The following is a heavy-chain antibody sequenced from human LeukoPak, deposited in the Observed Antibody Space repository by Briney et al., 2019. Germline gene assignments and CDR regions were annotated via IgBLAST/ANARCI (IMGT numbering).Heavy chain of an antibody. J-gene: IGHJ4*02. D-gene: IGHD6-19*01. V-gene: IGHV3-23*01. CDR3: ANRSVGYSSGWYPG. CDR2: ISVNGSNT. CDR1: GFTFSSYS. Sequence: PGGSLRLSCAASGFTFSSYSMSWVRQAPGKGLQWLSAISVNGSNTYYADSVKGRFTISRDNSKNTMYLQMNSLRAEDTAVYSWANRSVGYSSGWYPGWGQGTLVTVSS.